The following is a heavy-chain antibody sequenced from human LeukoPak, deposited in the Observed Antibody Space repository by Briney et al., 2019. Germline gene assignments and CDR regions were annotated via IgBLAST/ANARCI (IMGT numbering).Heavy chain of an antibody. D-gene: IGHD6-13*01. CDR1: GGSISSYY. Sequence: ASETLSLTCTVSGGSISSYYWSWIRQPPGKGLEWIGYIYYSGSTNYNPSLKSRVTISVDTSKNQFSLKLSSATAADTAVYYCARDLGAAGTRRYAFDIWGQGTMVTVSS. CDR3: ARDLGAAGTRRYAFDI. V-gene: IGHV4-59*01. J-gene: IGHJ3*02. CDR2: IYYSGST.